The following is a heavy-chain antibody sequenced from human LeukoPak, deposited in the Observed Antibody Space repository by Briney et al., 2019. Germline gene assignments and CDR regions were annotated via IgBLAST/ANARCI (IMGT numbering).Heavy chain of an antibody. D-gene: IGHD3-16*01. J-gene: IGHJ3*02. CDR3: ARDVGASAPDAFDI. CDR2: MYSATST. CDR1: GFTVSSNY. V-gene: IGHV3-66*01. Sequence: QPGGSLRLSCAASGFTVSSNYMSWVRQAPGKGLEWVSVMYSATSTYYADSVKGRFTISRDNAKSSLYLQMNSLRAEDTDVYYCARDVGASAPDAFDIWGQGTMVTVSS.